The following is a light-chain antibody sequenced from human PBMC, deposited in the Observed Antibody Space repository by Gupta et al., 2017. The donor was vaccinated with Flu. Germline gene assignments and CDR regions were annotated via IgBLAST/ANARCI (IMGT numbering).Light chain of an antibody. CDR3: QYYSRSFYT. CDR1: QNVNRDY. CDR2: GAS. J-gene: IGKJ2*01. V-gene: IGKV3-20*01. Sequence: EVVLTQSPGTLSLSPGERATLSCKTSQNVNRDYFAWYQHVPGQAPRLVIYGASTRASGVPHRFNGSGSGTDFVLTIDSLEPEDFAVYYCQYYSRSFYTFGQGT.